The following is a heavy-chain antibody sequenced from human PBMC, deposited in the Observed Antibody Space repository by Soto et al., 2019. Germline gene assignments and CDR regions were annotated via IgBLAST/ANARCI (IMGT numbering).Heavy chain of an antibody. CDR3: AKDGPPPNWGSF. CDR1: GFTFSSYG. CDR2: ISDDGSNK. D-gene: IGHD7-27*01. Sequence: QVQLVESGGGVVQPGRSLGLSCAASGFTFSSYGMHWVRQAPGKGLEWVTFISDDGSNKYYADSVQGRFTISRDNSKNTLYLQMNSLRAEYTAVYYCAKDGPPPNWGSFWGQGTLVTVSS. V-gene: IGHV3-30*18. J-gene: IGHJ4*02.